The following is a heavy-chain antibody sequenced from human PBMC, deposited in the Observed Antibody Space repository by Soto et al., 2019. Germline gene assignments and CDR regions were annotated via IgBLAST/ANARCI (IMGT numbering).Heavy chain of an antibody. J-gene: IGHJ4*02. D-gene: IGHD6-13*01. CDR2: TYYRSKWNN. CDR1: GDSVSSNSAA. Sequence: QVQLQQSGPGLVKPSQTLSLTCAISGDSVSSNSAAWIWIRQSPSRGIEWLGRTYYRSKWNNDYAGSVRSRITINPDTSKNQFSRKMNSVTPEATAVYYCARGIYGIGWYASDYWGQGTLVTVSS. CDR3: ARGIYGIGWYASDY. V-gene: IGHV6-1*01.